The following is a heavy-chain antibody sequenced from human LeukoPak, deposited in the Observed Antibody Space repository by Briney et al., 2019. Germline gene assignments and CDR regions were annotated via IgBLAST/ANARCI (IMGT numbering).Heavy chain of an antibody. CDR3: ARDSGIAAAGTA. V-gene: IGHV4-59*01. Sequence: SETLSLTCTVSGDSINDYYWSWIRQPPGERPEWIGYVYFSGSTNYNPSLKSRVTISVDRSKNQFSLKLTSVTAADTAVYYCARDSGIAAAGTAWGQGTLVTVSS. CDR1: GDSINDYY. CDR2: VYFSGST. D-gene: IGHD6-13*01. J-gene: IGHJ4*02.